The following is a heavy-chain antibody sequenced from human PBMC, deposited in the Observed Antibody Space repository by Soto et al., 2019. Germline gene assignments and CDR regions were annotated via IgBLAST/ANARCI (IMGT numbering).Heavy chain of an antibody. CDR2: ISAHTGSS. J-gene: IGHJ3*01. CDR1: GYTFTGSG. V-gene: IGHV1-18*01. CDR3: ARAFFYQGSDSRGYSFDAFDF. D-gene: IGHD3-22*01. Sequence: AASVKVSCKASGYTFTGSGMSWVRQAPGQGLEWMGWISAHTGSSEYAQRFHGRVTMTTDRSTSTAYMELRSLRSDETAVYYCARAFFYQGSDSRGYSFDAFDFWGPGTLVTVSS.